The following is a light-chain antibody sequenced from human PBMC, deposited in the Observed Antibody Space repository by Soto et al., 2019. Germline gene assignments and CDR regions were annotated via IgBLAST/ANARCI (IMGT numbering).Light chain of an antibody. Sequence: EIVMTQSPATLSVSPGETATLSCRASQSVSSNLAWYQQKPGQAPRLLIYGASTRATGIPARFSGSGSGTDFTLTISSLQSEDFAVYYCQQYNNWPPRDSFGQGTKLEIK. J-gene: IGKJ2*01. CDR1: QSVSSN. CDR2: GAS. V-gene: IGKV3-15*01. CDR3: QQYNNWPPRDS.